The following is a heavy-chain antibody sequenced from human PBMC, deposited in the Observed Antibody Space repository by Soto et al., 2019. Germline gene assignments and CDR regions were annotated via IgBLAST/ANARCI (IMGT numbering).Heavy chain of an antibody. CDR2: IYYSGST. J-gene: IGHJ4*02. D-gene: IGHD3-16*01. CDR3: ARGIKF. V-gene: IGHV4-39*01. Sequence: QLHLQESGPGLVKPSETLSLTCTVSGGSISSSSYYWGWIRQPPGQGLEWIGSIYYSGSTYYNPSLKCRITISVDTSKNQFSLKLSSVTAADTAVYYCARGIKFWGQGTLVTVSS. CDR1: GGSISSSSYY.